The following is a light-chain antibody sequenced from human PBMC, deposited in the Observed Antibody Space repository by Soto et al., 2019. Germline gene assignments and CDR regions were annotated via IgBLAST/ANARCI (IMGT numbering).Light chain of an antibody. CDR3: SSYTNSNTWV. CDR2: EVR. J-gene: IGLJ3*02. CDR1: SSDVGDYDY. Sequence: QSPLTQPASVSGSPGQSITISCTGTSSDVGDYDYVSWYQQHPGKAPKLMIYEVRNRPSGVSNRFSGSKSGNTASLAISGLQAEDEANYYCSSYTNSNTWVFGGGTKVTVL. V-gene: IGLV2-14*01.